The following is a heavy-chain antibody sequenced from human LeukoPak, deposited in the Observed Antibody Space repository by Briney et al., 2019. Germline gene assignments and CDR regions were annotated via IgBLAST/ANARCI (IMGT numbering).Heavy chain of an antibody. CDR3: ARDSYGSGSYYRIDY. CDR1: GFIFSRNG. Sequence: GGSLRLSCAASGFIFSRNGMHWVRQSPGEGLEWVAFIRYDAKNEYYADSVKGRFTVSRDNSKNTLYLQMDSLTAEDTAVYYCARDSYGSGSYYRIDYWGQGTLVTVSS. D-gene: IGHD3-10*01. V-gene: IGHV3-30*02. J-gene: IGHJ4*02. CDR2: IRYDAKNE.